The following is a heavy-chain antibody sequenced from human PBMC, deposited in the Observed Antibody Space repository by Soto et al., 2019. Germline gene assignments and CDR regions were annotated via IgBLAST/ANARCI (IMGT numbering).Heavy chain of an antibody. CDR1: GDSISSSKW. J-gene: IGHJ6*02. CDR2: IDHNGVA. Sequence: PSETLSLTCGVSGDSISSSKWWTWVRQTPGNGLEWIGKIDHNGVANYNPSLEGRVTISKDISKNQISLKVTSVTAADSAVYYCERMNRDYYYYGMDVWGQGATVTVSS. V-gene: IGHV4-4*02. CDR3: ERMNRDYYYYGMDV.